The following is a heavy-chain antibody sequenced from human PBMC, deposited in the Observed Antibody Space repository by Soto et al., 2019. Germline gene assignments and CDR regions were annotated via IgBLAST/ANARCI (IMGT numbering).Heavy chain of an antibody. Sequence: HVQLVQSGPEVRKPGASVKVSCEASGYTFTTSGISWVRQVPGQGLEWMGWISTYNGDTNSAQNFQGRVLMTADTSTGTAYMELMSLKSDDTAVYYCARQGSWPYYYYGLDVWGQGTTVTVSS. D-gene: IGHD1-26*01. V-gene: IGHV1-18*01. J-gene: IGHJ6*02. CDR1: GYTFTTSG. CDR3: ARQGSWPYYYYGLDV. CDR2: ISTYNGDT.